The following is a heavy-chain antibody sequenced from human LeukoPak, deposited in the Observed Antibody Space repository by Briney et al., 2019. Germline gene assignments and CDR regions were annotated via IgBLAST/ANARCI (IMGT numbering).Heavy chain of an antibody. CDR3: ATLYAGYSSGWYGGDAFDI. D-gene: IGHD6-19*01. J-gene: IGHJ3*02. CDR2: ISSSSSYI. Sequence: GGSLRLSCAASGFTFSSYSMNWVRQAPGKGLEWVSSISSSSSYIYYADSVKGRFTISRDNAKNSLYLQMNSLRAEDTAVYYCATLYAGYSSGWYGGDAFDIWGQGTMVTVSS. CDR1: GFTFSSYS. V-gene: IGHV3-21*01.